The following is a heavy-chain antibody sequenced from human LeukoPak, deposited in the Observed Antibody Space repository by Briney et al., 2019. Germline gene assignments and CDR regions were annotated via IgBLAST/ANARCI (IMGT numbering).Heavy chain of an antibody. CDR1: GFTFDDYG. CDR3: ARGSSSCGLDYYYYYYMDV. CDR2: INWNGGST. Sequence: GGSLRLSCAASGFTFDDYGMSWVRQAPGKGLEWVSGINWNGGSTGYADSVKGRFTISRDNAKNSLYLQMNSLRAEDTALYYCARGSSSCGLDYYYYYYMDVWGKGTPVTVSS. V-gene: IGHV3-20*04. J-gene: IGHJ6*03. D-gene: IGHD6-13*01.